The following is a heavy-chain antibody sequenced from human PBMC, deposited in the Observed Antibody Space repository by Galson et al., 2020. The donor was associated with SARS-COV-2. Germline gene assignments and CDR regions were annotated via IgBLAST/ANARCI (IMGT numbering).Heavy chain of an antibody. J-gene: IGHJ3*02. Sequence: AGSLRLSCAASKFTFSDYAMRWVRQAPGTGLEWVATLGGGDDIFYADSVKGRFTISRDDSQSRLYLQMSSVRVEDTAVYYCAKDSFDHNGVYDAFDIWGHGTLVTVSS. D-gene: IGHD3-9*01. CDR1: KFTFSDYA. CDR2: LGGGDDI. V-gene: IGHV3-23*01. CDR3: AKDSFDHNGVYDAFDI.